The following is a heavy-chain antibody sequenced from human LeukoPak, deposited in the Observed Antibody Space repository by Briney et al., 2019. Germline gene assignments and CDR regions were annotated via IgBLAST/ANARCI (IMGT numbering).Heavy chain of an antibody. V-gene: IGHV3-48*04. Sequence: PGGSLRLSCAASGFTFSSYSMNWVRQAPGKGLEWVSYISSSSSTIYYADSVKGRFTISRDNAKNSLYLQMNSLRAEDTAVYYCASTRYGSGSYSAYWGQGTLVTVSS. CDR1: GFTFSSYS. CDR2: ISSSSSTI. J-gene: IGHJ4*02. CDR3: ASTRYGSGSYSAY. D-gene: IGHD3-10*01.